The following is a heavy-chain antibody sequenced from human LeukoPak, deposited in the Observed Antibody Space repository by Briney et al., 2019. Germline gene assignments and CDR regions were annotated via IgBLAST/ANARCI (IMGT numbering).Heavy chain of an antibody. D-gene: IGHD6-13*01. CDR3: ARGVRDSSSWYVFFYYYGMDV. Sequence: SETLSLICAVYGGTFSGYYWSWIRQPPGKGLEWIGEINHSGSTNYNPSLKSRVTISVGTSKNQFSLKLSSVTAADTAVYYCARGVRDSSSWYVFFYYYGMDVWGQGTTVTVSS. V-gene: IGHV4-34*01. CDR2: INHSGST. J-gene: IGHJ6*02. CDR1: GGTFSGYY.